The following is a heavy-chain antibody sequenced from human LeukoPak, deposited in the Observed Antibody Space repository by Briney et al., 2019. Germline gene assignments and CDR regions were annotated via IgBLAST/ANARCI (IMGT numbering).Heavy chain of an antibody. V-gene: IGHV3-64*01. D-gene: IGHD5-18*01. CDR3: AGGRGYIYGSDY. Sequence: GGALRLSCAASGFMFSNYDMHWVRQAPGKGLEYVSHISADGGSTYYAISVKGRFTISRDNSKNTLYLQMGSLRAEDMAVYYCAGGRGYIYGSDYWGQGTLVTVSS. J-gene: IGHJ4*02. CDR2: ISADGGST. CDR1: GFMFSNYD.